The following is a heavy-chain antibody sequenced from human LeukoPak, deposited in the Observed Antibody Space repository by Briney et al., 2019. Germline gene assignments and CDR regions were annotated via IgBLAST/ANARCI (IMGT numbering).Heavy chain of an antibody. CDR3: ARDSSVGYDSSGYYDY. D-gene: IGHD3-22*01. CDR2: IYYSGST. J-gene: IGHJ4*02. Sequence: SETLSLTCIVSGGSISSYYWSWIRQPPGKGLEWIGHIYYSGSTNYNPSLKSRVTISVDTSKNQFSLKLNSVTAADTAVYYCARDSSVGYDSSGYYDYWGQGTLVTVSS. V-gene: IGHV4-59*01. CDR1: GGSISSYY.